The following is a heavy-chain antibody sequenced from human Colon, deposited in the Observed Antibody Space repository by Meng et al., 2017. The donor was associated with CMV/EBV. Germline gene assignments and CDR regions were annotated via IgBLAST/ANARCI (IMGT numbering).Heavy chain of an antibody. Sequence: LSCAAYGFTFSSYSMNWVRQAPGKGLEWVSSISSSSSYIYYADSVKGRFTISRDNAKNSLYLQMNSLRAEDTAVYYCARDRSLQRDLWGRGTLVTVSS. CDR2: ISSSSSYI. D-gene: IGHD4-11*01. CDR1: GFTFSSYS. J-gene: IGHJ2*01. V-gene: IGHV3-21*01. CDR3: ARDRSLQRDL.